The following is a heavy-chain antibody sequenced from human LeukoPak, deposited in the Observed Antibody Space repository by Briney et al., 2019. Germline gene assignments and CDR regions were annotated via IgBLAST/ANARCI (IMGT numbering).Heavy chain of an antibody. J-gene: IGHJ4*02. CDR1: GFTFSRYW. V-gene: IGHV3-7*01. D-gene: IGHD2-8*01. CDR2: IKEDGSQK. Sequence: PGGSLRLSCAGSGFTFSRYWMSWVRRAPGKGLEWVANIKEDGSQKYYVDSVKGQFTISRDNARNSLSLQMNSLRAEDTAVYYCARGMAMVGYFDYWGQGTLVTVSS. CDR3: ARGMAMVGYFDY.